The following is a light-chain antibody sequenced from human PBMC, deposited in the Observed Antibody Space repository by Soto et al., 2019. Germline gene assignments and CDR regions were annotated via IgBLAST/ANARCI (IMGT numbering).Light chain of an antibody. Sequence: DIPMTQSPSSLSASVGDRVTITCRANQAISNFLAWYQQKPGKVPKLLIYAASTLQSGVPSRFSGSGSGTDFTLTISSLQPEDAATYYCQKYNSSPRTFGQGTKVEI. CDR2: AAS. V-gene: IGKV1-27*01. J-gene: IGKJ2*02. CDR3: QKYNSSPRT. CDR1: QAISNF.